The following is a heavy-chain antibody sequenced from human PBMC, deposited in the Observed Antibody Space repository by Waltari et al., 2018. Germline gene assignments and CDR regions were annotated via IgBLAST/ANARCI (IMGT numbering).Heavy chain of an antibody. J-gene: IGHJ4*02. CDR2: ISWNSGSI. CDR1: GFTFDDYA. CDR3: AKDPGGNPSYYFDY. Sequence: EVQLVESGGGLVQPGRSLRLSCAASGFTFDDYAMHWVRQAPGKGLEWVSGISWNSGSIGYADSVKGRFTISRDNAKNSLYLQMNSLRAEDTALYYYAKDPGGNPSYYFDYWGQGTLVTVSS. V-gene: IGHV3-9*01. D-gene: IGHD1-26*01.